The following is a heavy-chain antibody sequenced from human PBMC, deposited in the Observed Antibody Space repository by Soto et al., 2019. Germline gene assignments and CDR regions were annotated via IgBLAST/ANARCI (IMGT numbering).Heavy chain of an antibody. Sequence: SLTCTVSGGSISSYFYIWVLQPPGKGLEWIGSVYYTWTTDYNPSLKSRVTISVETSKTQFSLNLRSVTAADTAVYYCARDLAAVTRASYXWGRGTLVTVSX. D-gene: IGHD6-13*01. V-gene: IGHV4-59*13. CDR3: ARDLAAVTRASYX. J-gene: IGHJ4*02. CDR2: VYYTWTT. CDR1: GGSISSYF.